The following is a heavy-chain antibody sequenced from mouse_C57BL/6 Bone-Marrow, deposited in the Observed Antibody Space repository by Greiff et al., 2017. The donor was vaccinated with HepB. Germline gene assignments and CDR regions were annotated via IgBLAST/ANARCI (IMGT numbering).Heavy chain of an antibody. V-gene: IGHV1-52*01. CDR2: IDPSDSET. CDR3: ARRVTTVPFFDY. Sequence: VQLQQPGAELVRPGSSVKLSCKASGYTFTSYWMHWVQQRPIQGLEWIGNIDPSDSETHYNQKFKDKATLTVHKSSSTAYMQLSSLTSEDSAVYYCARRVTTVPFFDYWGQGTTLTVSS. CDR1: GYTFTSYW. J-gene: IGHJ2*01. D-gene: IGHD1-1*01.